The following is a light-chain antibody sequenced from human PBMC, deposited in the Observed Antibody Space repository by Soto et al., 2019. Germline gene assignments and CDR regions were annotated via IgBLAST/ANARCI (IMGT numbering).Light chain of an antibody. Sequence: DIQMTQSPSTLSASVGDRVTITCRASQSISSWLAWYQQKPGKAPKLLIYKASSLESGVPSRFSGSGAGTNFTITISSLEPEDYAVYYCQQYGSSLSITFGQGTQVEIK. CDR1: QSISSW. J-gene: IGKJ5*01. CDR2: KAS. CDR3: QQYGSSLSIT. V-gene: IGKV1-5*03.